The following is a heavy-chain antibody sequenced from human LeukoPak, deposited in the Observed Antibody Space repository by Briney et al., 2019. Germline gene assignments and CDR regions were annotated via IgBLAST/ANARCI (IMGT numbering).Heavy chain of an antibody. J-gene: IGHJ6*02. CDR1: GGTFSSYA. V-gene: IGHV1-69*01. D-gene: IGHD3-10*01. CDR2: IIPIFGTA. Sequence: SVKVSCKDSGGTFSSYAISWVRQAPGQGLEWVGGIIPIFGTANYAQKFQGRVTITADESTSTAYMELSSLRSEDTAVYYCASYRYYYGSGSSYYYGMDVWGQGTTVTVSS. CDR3: ASYRYYYGSGSSYYYGMDV.